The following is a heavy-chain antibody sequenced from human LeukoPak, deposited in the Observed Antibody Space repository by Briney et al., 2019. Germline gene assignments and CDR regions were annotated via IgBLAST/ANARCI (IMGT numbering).Heavy chain of an antibody. CDR2: ISGSGGST. D-gene: IGHD3-22*01. V-gene: IGHV3-23*01. J-gene: IGHJ4*02. Sequence: GGSLRLSCAASGFTFSSYWMHWVRQAPGKGLVWVSAISGSGGSTYYADSVKGRFTISRDNSKNTLYLQMNSLRAEDTAVYYCAKDLLIVNLSPIDYWGQGTLVTVSS. CDR1: GFTFSSYW. CDR3: AKDLLIVNLSPIDY.